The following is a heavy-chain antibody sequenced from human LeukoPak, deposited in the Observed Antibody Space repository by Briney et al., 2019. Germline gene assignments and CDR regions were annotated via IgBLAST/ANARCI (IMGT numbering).Heavy chain of an antibody. J-gene: IGHJ4*02. Sequence: WASVKVSCKASGYTFTGYYMHWVRQAPGQGLEWMGWINPNSGGTNYAQKFQGRVTMTRDTSISTAYMELSRLRSDDTAVYYCAAGITIFGVVIRYDYWGQGTLVTVSS. V-gene: IGHV1-2*02. CDR2: INPNSGGT. D-gene: IGHD3-3*01. CDR3: AAGITIFGVVIRYDY. CDR1: GYTFTGYY.